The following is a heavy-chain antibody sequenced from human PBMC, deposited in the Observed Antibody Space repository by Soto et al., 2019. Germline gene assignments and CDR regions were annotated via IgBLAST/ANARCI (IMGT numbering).Heavy chain of an antibody. V-gene: IGHV3-30*18. CDR3: SKGYDYGDS. CDR2: ISYDGSKK. CDR1: GFTFSGYG. Sequence: QVQLVESGGGVVQPGRSLRLSCAASGFTFSGYGMHWVRQAPGKGLEWVAVISYDGSKKYYADSVMGRFTVSRVNSKNTWYLQVKSLSAGDTAVYYCSKGYDYGDSWGQGALVTVSS. J-gene: IGHJ4*02. D-gene: IGHD3-16*01.